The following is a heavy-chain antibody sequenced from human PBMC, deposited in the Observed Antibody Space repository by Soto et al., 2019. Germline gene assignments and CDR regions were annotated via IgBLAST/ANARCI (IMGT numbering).Heavy chain of an antibody. CDR3: ATGTSHPMLES. J-gene: IGHJ5*01. Sequence: GGSLRLSCAASGFSFGSYAMNWVRQAPGKGLEWVSFISFSSRYIYYADSVRGRFTVSRDNAKNSLYLQLNNLRAEDTAVYDSATGTSHPMLESSGHGT. D-gene: IGHD1-26*01. CDR2: ISFSSRYI. CDR1: GFSFGSYA. V-gene: IGHV3-21*01.